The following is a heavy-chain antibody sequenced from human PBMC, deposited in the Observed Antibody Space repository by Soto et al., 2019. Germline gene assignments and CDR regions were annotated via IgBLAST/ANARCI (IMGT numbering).Heavy chain of an antibody. Sequence: ASVKVSCKASGYTFTGYYMHWVRQAPGQGLEWMGWINPNSGGTNYAQKFQGWVTMTRDTSISTAYMELSRLRSDDTAVYYCARAGLRFLEWLLYRLGGYYYYYMGVWGKGTTVTVSS. V-gene: IGHV1-2*04. D-gene: IGHD3-3*01. J-gene: IGHJ6*03. CDR3: ARAGLRFLEWLLYRLGGYYYYYMGV. CDR2: INPNSGGT. CDR1: GYTFTGYY.